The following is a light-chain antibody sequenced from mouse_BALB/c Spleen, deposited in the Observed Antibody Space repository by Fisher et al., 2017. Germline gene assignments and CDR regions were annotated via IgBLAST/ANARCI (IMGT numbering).Light chain of an antibody. CDR3: QQYSGYPLT. J-gene: IGKJ5*01. V-gene: IGKV4-57-1*01. CDR1: SSVSSSY. CDR2: STS. Sequence: DIVLTQSPAIMSASLGERVTMTCTASSSVSSSYLHWYQQKSGASPKLWIYSTSNLASGVPARFSGSGSGTSYSLTISSMEAEDAATYYCQQYSGYPLTFGAGTKLELK.